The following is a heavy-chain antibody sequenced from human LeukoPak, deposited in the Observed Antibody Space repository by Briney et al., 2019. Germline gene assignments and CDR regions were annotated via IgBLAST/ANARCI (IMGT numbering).Heavy chain of an antibody. V-gene: IGHV3-7*01. J-gene: IGHJ4*02. CDR1: GFTFSNYW. CDR2: IKQDGSEK. Sequence: GGSLRLSCTASGFTFSNYWMSWVRQAPGKGLEWVANIKQDGSEKYYVDSVKGRFTISRDNAKKSLYLEMNSLRAEDTAVYYCTRDLLYWGQGTLVTVSS. CDR3: TRDLLY.